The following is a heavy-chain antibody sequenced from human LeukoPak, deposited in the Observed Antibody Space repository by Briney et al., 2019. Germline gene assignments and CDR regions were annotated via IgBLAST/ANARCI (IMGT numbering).Heavy chain of an antibody. CDR2: MNPNSGNT. J-gene: IGHJ3*02. V-gene: IGHV1-8*03. CDR1: GYTFTSYD. CDR3: ASSTIFGVGFAFDI. D-gene: IGHD3-3*01. Sequence: ASVKVSCKASGYTFTSYDINWVRQATGRGLEWMGWMNPNSGNTGYAQKFQGRVTITRNTSISTAYMELSSLRSEDTAVYYCASSTIFGVGFAFDIWGQGTMVTVSS.